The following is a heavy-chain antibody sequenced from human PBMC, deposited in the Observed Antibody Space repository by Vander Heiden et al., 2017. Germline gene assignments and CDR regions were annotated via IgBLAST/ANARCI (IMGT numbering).Heavy chain of an antibody. Sequence: QPVTSGGGVVRRGGDMRLSCAASGLTSSNYWINWVRQAPGKGWEWVDNIKQDVSERYYVKSVKGRCTISRDNAKNSLYQQMNGVVVEEKAGDHGARDLQSDSSGGAVDYWGQGTLVTVSS. D-gene: IGHD6-6*01. V-gene: IGHV3-7*03. J-gene: IGHJ4*02. CDR3: ARDLQSDSSGGAVDY. CDR1: GLTSSNYW. CDR2: IKQDVSER.